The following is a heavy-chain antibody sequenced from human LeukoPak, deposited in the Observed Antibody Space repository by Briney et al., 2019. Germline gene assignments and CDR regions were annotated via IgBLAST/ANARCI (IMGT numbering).Heavy chain of an antibody. J-gene: IGHJ4*02. CDR1: GFTFSSYA. CDR3: ATYTVTPRHFDY. D-gene: IGHD4-17*01. V-gene: IGHV3-23*01. CDR2: ITGSGGDT. Sequence: AGGSLRLSCEASGFTFSSYAMSWVRQAPGKGLEWVSSITGSGGDTYYADSVKGRFTISRDNSKSTLYLQMNSLRAEDTAVYYCATYTVTPRHFDYWGQGTLVTVSS.